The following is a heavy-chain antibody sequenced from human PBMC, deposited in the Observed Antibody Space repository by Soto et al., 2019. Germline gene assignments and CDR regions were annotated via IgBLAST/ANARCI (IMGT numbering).Heavy chain of an antibody. V-gene: IGHV1-69*01. CDR1: GCTFSSYA. Sequence: QVQLVQSGAEVKKPGSSVKVSCKASGCTFSSYAISWVRQAPGQGLEWMGGIIPIFGTANYAQTFQGRVTITADESTSTAYMELSSLRSEDTAVHYCSSLSGTTAIVNYGMAVWGQGTTVTVSS. D-gene: IGHD1-7*01. CDR2: IIPIFGTA. J-gene: IGHJ6*02. CDR3: SSLSGTTAIVNYGMAV.